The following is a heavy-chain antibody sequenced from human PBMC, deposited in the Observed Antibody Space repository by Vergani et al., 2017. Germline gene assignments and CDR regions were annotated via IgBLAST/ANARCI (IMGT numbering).Heavy chain of an antibody. J-gene: IGHJ4*02. CDR3: ARDRGSGSYYDFDY. CDR2: IYYSGST. Sequence: QVQLQASGPGRVKPSQTLSLTCTMSGGSISSGDYYWSWIRQPPGKGLEWIGYIYYSGSTYYNPSLKSRVTISVDTSKNQFSLKLSSVTAADTAVYYCARDRGSGSYYDFDYWGQGTLVTVSS. V-gene: IGHV4-30-4*08. D-gene: IGHD1-26*01. CDR1: GGSISSGDYY.